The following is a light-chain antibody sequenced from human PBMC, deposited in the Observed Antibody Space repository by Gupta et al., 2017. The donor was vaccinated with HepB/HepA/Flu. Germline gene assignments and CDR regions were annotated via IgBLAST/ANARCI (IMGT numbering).Light chain of an antibody. CDR1: SSDVGDYNY. CDR3: MSYTSSATGV. Sequence: QSALTQPASVSGSPGQSITISCTGTSSDVGDYNYVSWYQQHPAKAPKLMIYDVSNRPSGVSLRFSVSKSGNTASLTISGLQAEDEADYYCMSYTSSATGVFGGGTKLTV. V-gene: IGLV2-14*03. CDR2: DVS. J-gene: IGLJ2*01.